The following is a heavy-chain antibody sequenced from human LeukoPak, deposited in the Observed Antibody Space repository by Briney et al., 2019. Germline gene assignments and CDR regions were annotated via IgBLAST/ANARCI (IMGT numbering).Heavy chain of an antibody. CDR2: INQYGREK. J-gene: IGHJ4*02. CDR1: GFTFSTYW. D-gene: IGHD2-8*01. Sequence: PGGSLRLSCATSGFTFSTYWMSWVRQAPGKGLEWVANINQYGREKYYVDSVKGGFTISRDNAKSSLYLQMNSLRAADPAAYSCANGHGFDYWGQGTLVTVSS. V-gene: IGHV3-7*01. CDR3: ANGHGFDY.